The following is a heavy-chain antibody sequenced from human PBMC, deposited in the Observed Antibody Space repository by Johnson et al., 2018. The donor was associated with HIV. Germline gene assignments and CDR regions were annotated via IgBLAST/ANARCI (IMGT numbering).Heavy chain of an antibody. V-gene: IGHV3-38-3*01. CDR2: ISGGST. CDR1: GFTVSSNE. CDR3: ARAGSYYDSSGHDAFDI. D-gene: IGHD3-22*01. J-gene: IGHJ3*02. Sequence: VQLVESGGGVVQPGGSLRLSCAASGFTVSSNEMSWVRQAPGKGLEWVSSISGGSTYYADSRKGRFPISRDNSKNTLHLQMNSLRAEDTAVYYCARAGSYYDSSGHDAFDIWGQGTMVTVSS.